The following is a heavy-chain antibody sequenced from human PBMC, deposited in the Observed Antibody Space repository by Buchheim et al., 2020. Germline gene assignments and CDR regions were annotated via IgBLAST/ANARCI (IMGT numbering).Heavy chain of an antibody. CDR3: AKARSGIAAAGSNY. Sequence: EVQLLESGGGLVQPGGSLRLSCAVSGFTFSNYAMSWVRQAPGKGLEWVSVIVGSGDSAYYADSVKGRCTISRDNSENTVHLQMNSLRAEDTAVYYCAKARSGIAAAGSNYWGQGTL. CDR1: GFTFSNYA. J-gene: IGHJ4*02. V-gene: IGHV3-23*01. D-gene: IGHD6-13*01. CDR2: IVGSGDSA.